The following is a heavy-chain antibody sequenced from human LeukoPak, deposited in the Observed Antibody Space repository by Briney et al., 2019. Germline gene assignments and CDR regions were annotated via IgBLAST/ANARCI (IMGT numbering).Heavy chain of an antibody. V-gene: IGHV4-61*02. CDR3: ARQIPGIAAAGIPD. Sequence: SQTLSLTCTVSGGSISSGSYYWSWIRQRAGKGLEWIGRIYTSGSTNYNPSLKSRVTISVDTSKNQFSLKLSSVTAADTAVYCCARQIPGIAAAGIPDWGQGTRVTVSS. J-gene: IGHJ4*02. CDR2: IYTSGST. CDR1: GGSISSGSYY. D-gene: IGHD6-13*01.